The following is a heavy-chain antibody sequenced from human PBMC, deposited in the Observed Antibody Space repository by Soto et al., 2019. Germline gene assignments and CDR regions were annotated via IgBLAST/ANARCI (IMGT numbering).Heavy chain of an antibody. V-gene: IGHV4-39*01. CDR1: GGSISSSSYY. Sequence: SETLSLTCTVSGGSISSSSYYWGWIRQPPGKGLEWIGSIYYSGSTYYNPSLKSRVTISVDTSKNQFSLKLSSVTAADTAVYYCATSRRGLGRFLEWSPKGYYVMDVWGQGTTVTVSS. J-gene: IGHJ6*02. CDR3: ATSRRGLGRFLEWSPKGYYVMDV. D-gene: IGHD3-3*01. CDR2: IYYSGST.